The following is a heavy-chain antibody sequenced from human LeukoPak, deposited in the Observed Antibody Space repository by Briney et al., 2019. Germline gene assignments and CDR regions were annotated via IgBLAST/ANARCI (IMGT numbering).Heavy chain of an antibody. D-gene: IGHD6-6*01. V-gene: IGHV4-30-4*08. CDR2: IYYSGST. Sequence: PSQTLSLTCSVSGGSISSGDYYWTWIRQPPGRGLEWIGYIYYSGSTYYNPSLKSRITISVDTSKNQFSLNLTSVTAADTAVYYCARTIAARRFVVYWGQGTLVTVSS. CDR3: ARTIAARRFVVY. CDR1: GGSISSGDYY. J-gene: IGHJ4*02.